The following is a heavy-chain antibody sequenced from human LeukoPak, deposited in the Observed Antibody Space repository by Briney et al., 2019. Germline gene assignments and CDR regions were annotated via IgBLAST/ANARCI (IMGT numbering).Heavy chain of an antibody. Sequence: SETLSLTCAVYGGSFSGYYWSWVLQPPGKGLEWIWEINHSGSTNYNPSLKSRVTISVDTSKNQFSLKLSSVTAADTAVCYCARGRRIQLWFPFDYWGQGTLVTVSS. D-gene: IGHD5-18*01. CDR1: GGSFSGYY. CDR2: INHSGST. J-gene: IGHJ4*02. V-gene: IGHV4-34*01. CDR3: ARGRRIQLWFPFDY.